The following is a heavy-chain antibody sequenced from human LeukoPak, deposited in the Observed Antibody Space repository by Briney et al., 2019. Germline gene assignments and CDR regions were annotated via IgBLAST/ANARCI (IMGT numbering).Heavy chain of an antibody. J-gene: IGHJ6*03. V-gene: IGHV3-21*01. CDR3: ARDRIGRGYMDV. CDR2: ISSSSSYI. D-gene: IGHD2/OR15-2a*01. CDR1: GFTFSSYA. Sequence: GGSLRLSCAASGFTFSSYAMSWVRQAPGKGLEWVSSISSSSSYIYYADSVKGRFTISRDNAKNSLYLQMNSLRAEDTAVYYCARDRIGRGYMDVWGKGTTVTVSS.